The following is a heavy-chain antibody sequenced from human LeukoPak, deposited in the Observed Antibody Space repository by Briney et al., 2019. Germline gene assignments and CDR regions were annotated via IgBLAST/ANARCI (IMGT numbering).Heavy chain of an antibody. D-gene: IGHD1-14*01. Sequence: PGGSLRLSCVASGFTLSSNGMHWVRQAPGKGLEWVSAISGSGGSTYYADSVKGRFTISRDNSKSTLFLQMNSLRAEDTAVYYCASRSPGGAFDIWGQGTMVTVSS. V-gene: IGHV3-23*01. CDR2: ISGSGGST. J-gene: IGHJ3*02. CDR3: ASRSPGGAFDI. CDR1: GFTLSSNG.